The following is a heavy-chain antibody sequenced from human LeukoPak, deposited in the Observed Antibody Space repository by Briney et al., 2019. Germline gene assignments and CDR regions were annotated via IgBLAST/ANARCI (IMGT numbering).Heavy chain of an antibody. CDR1: GGTFSSYA. V-gene: IGHV1-69*13. J-gene: IGHJ6*03. Sequence: ASVKVSCKASGGTFSSYAISWVRQAPGQGLEWMGGIIPIFGTANYAQKFQGRVTITADGSTSTAYMELSSLRSEDTAVYYCARGSIAVAGTDGGGYYYYYMDVWGKGTTVTVSS. CDR2: IIPIFGTA. CDR3: ARGSIAVAGTDGGGYYYYYMDV. D-gene: IGHD6-19*01.